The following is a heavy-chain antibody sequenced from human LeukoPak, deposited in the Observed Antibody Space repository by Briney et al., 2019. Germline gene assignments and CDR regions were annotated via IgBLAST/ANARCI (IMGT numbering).Heavy chain of an antibody. D-gene: IGHD3-3*01. CDR2: ISSSSSTI. V-gene: IGHV3-48*04. CDR1: GFTFSSYS. Sequence: GGSLRLSCAASGFTFSSYSMNWVRQAPGKGLEWVSYISSSSSTINYADSVKGRFTISRDNAKNSLYLQMNSLRAEDTAVYYCAREAGNYDFWSGYYYYYMDVWGKGTTVTVSS. J-gene: IGHJ6*03. CDR3: AREAGNYDFWSGYYYYYMDV.